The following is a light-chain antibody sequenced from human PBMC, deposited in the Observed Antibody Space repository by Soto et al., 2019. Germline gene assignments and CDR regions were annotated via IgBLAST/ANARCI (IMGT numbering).Light chain of an antibody. J-gene: IGKJ3*01. CDR2: GTS. CDR1: QSVRSSH. Sequence: EIVLTQSPGTLSLSPGERATLFCRASQSVRSSHLAWYQLKPGQAPRLLIYGTSSRATGTPDRFSGSGAGTDFPLTISILEPEDFAVYYCQQYVGSPFTFGPGTKVDIK. V-gene: IGKV3-20*01. CDR3: QQYVGSPFT.